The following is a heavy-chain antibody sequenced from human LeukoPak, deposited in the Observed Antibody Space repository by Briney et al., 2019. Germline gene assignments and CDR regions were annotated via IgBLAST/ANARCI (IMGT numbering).Heavy chain of an antibody. CDR1: GFTFSDFY. Sequence: PGGSLRLSCAASGFTFSDFYMTWIRQAPGKGLEWVSYISIRGTTIHYADSVRGRFTISRDNAKKSLYLQMNGLSAEDTAVYYCARSADRSGYFREITLYYFDYWGQGTLVTVSS. V-gene: IGHV3-11*01. D-gene: IGHD3-22*01. CDR2: ISIRGTTI. J-gene: IGHJ4*02. CDR3: ARSADRSGYFREITLYYFDY.